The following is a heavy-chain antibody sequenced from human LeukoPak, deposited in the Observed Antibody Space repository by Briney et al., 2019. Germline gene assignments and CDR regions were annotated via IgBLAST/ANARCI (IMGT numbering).Heavy chain of an antibody. CDR3: ARVGDIVVVPAAMRRYYFDH. Sequence: GGSLRLSCAASGFTFSSYSMNWVRQAPGKGLEWVSSISSSSSYIYYADSVKGRFTISRDNAKNSLYLQMNSLRAEDTAVYYCARVGDIVVVPAAMRRYYFDHWGQGTLVTVSS. D-gene: IGHD2-2*01. J-gene: IGHJ4*02. V-gene: IGHV3-21*01. CDR2: ISSSSSYI. CDR1: GFTFSSYS.